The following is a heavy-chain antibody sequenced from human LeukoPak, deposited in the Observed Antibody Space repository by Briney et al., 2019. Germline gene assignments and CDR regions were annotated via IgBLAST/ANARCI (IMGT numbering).Heavy chain of an antibody. CDR1: GFTVSSNY. Sequence: QPGGSLRLSCAASGFTVSSNYMSWVRQAPGKGQEWVSVIYSGGSTYYADSGKGRFTISRDNSKNTLYLQMNSLRAEDTAVYYCARDAPRLGYDYWGQGTLVTVSS. J-gene: IGHJ4*02. CDR2: IYSGGST. V-gene: IGHV3-53*01. D-gene: IGHD3-16*01. CDR3: ARDAPRLGYDY.